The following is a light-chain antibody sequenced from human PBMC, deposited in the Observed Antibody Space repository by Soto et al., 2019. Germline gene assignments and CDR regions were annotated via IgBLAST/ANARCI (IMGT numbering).Light chain of an antibody. CDR2: EVS. J-gene: IGLJ2*01. V-gene: IGLV2-14*01. CDR1: SSDVGGYNF. Sequence: QSALTQPASVSGSPGQSITFSCTGTSSDVGGYNFVSWYQHHPGKAPKLIIYEVSNRPSGVSNRFSASKSGNTASLTISGLQAEDEAGYYCSSYTNSSTLVGFGGGTKVTVL. CDR3: SSYTNSSTLVG.